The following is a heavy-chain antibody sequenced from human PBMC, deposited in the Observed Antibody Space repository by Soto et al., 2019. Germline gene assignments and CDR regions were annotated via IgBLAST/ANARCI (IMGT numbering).Heavy chain of an antibody. V-gene: IGHV2-5*02. Sequence: GSGPTLVNPTQTLTLTCTFSGFSLSTSGVGVGWIRQPPGKALEWLALIYWDDDKRYSPSLRSRPTINKDTSKNQVVLTMTNMDPVDTATYYCIQSRCGGDCLQSYASHYYYGMDVWGQGTTVTVSS. D-gene: IGHD2-21*02. CDR2: IYWDDDK. CDR3: IQSRCGGDCLQSYASHYYYGMDV. CDR1: GFSLSTSGVG. J-gene: IGHJ6*02.